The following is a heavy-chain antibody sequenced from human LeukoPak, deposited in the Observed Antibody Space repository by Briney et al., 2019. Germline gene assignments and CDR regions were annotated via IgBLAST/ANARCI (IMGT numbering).Heavy chain of an antibody. J-gene: IGHJ3*01. CDR3: ARQRIAVAGLAL. CDR2: IWYDGSNK. V-gene: IGHV3-33*01. CDR1: GFTFSSYG. D-gene: IGHD6-19*01. Sequence: PGRSLRLSCAASGFTFSSYGMHWVRQAPGKGLEWVAVIWYDGSNKYYADSVKGRFTISRDNAKNSLYLQMNSLRAEDTAVYYCARQRIAVAGLALWGQGTMVTVSS.